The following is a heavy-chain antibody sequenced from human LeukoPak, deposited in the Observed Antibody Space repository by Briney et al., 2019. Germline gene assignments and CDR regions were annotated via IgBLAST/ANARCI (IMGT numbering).Heavy chain of an antibody. V-gene: IGHV4-59*01. D-gene: IGHD3-3*01. CDR2: IYYSGST. J-gene: IGHJ6*03. Sequence: SQTLSLTCTVSGGSISSYYWSWIRQPPGKGLEWIGYIYYSGSTNYNPSLKSRVTISVDTSKNQFALKLSSVTAADTAVYYCARDLAPNYYDFWSGYQGYYYMDVWGKGTTVTVSS. CDR1: GGSISSYY. CDR3: ARDLAPNYYDFWSGYQGYYYMDV.